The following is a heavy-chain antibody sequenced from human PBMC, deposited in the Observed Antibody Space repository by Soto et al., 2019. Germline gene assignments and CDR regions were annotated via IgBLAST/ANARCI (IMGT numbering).Heavy chain of an antibody. V-gene: IGHV4-4*07. CDR2: IYTSASI. CDR3: ARDREAGYNFYYGMDV. J-gene: IGHJ6*02. D-gene: IGHD6-19*01. CDR1: GADINTYP. Sequence: SETLSLTCSVSGADINTYPWTWIRQPAGRGLEWIGRIYTSASINYNPSLKGRVTLSVDTSTNQVSLRLASVTAADTAIYYCARDREAGYNFYYGMDVWGQGTTVTVSS.